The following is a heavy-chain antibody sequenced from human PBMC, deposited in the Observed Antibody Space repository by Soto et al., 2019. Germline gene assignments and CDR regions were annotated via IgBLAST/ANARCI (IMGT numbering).Heavy chain of an antibody. Sequence: GGSLRLSCAASGFTFSSYAMSWVRQAPGKGLEWVSAISGSGGSTYYADSVKGRFTISRDNSKNTLYLQMNSLRAEDTAVYYCAKLGYCSSTSCYFYYYYGMDVWGQGTTDTVSS. CDR1: GFTFSSYA. V-gene: IGHV3-23*01. CDR2: ISGSGGST. J-gene: IGHJ6*02. D-gene: IGHD2-2*01. CDR3: AKLGYCSSTSCYFYYYYGMDV.